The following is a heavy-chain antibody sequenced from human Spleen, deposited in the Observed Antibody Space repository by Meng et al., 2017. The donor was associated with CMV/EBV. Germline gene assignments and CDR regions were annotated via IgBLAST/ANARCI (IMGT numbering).Heavy chain of an antibody. CDR1: GYTFTGYY. J-gene: IGHJ6*02. CDR3: ARDTSKDLHWAPFYYYYGMDV. D-gene: IGHD2-2*01. V-gene: IGHV1-2*02. Sequence: ASVKVSCKASGYTFTGYYIHWVRQAPGQGLEWMGWINPNSGGTNYAQKFQGRVTMTRDTSISTAYMELSRLRSDDTAMYYCARDTSKDLHWAPFYYYYGMDVWGQGTTVTSP. CDR2: INPNSGGT.